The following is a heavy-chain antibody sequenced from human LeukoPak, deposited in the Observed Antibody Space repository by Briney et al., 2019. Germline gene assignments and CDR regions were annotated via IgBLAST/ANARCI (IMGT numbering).Heavy chain of an antibody. Sequence: GGSLRLSCAASGFTFSSYWMSWVRQAPGKGLERGANIKQDGSEKYYVDSVKGRFTISRDNAKNSLYLQMNSLRAEDTAVYYCARGTPEMATSVMDVWGKGTTVTVSS. D-gene: IGHD5-24*01. CDR3: ARGTPEMATSVMDV. J-gene: IGHJ6*03. V-gene: IGHV3-7*01. CDR1: GFTFSSYW. CDR2: IKQDGSEK.